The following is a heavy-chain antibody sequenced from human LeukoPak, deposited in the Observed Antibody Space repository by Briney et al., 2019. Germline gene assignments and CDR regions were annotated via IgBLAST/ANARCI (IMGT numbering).Heavy chain of an antibody. CDR3: ARQAIAASFDY. D-gene: IGHD6-13*01. J-gene: IGHJ4*02. V-gene: IGHV3-74*01. CDR2: INSDGSIT. CDR1: GFTFRSYW. Sequence: PGGSLRLSCAASGFTFRSYWMHWVRQAPGKGLVWVARINSDGSITNYADSVKGRFTISRDNAKNTLSLQMNSLRAEDTAVFYCARQAIAASFDYWGQGTLVTVSS.